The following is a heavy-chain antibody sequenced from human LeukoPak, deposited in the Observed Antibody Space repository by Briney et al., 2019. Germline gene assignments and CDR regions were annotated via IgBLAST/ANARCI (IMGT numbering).Heavy chain of an antibody. CDR2: INHSGST. Sequence: LRLSCAASGFAFRNYYWSWIRQPPGKGLEWIGEINHSGSTNYNPSLKSRVTISVDTSKNQFSLKLSSVTAVDTAVYYCARGRQYCSGGSCYAYFDYWGQGTLVTVSS. CDR3: ARGRQYCSGGSCYAYFDY. D-gene: IGHD2-15*01. CDR1: GFAFRNYY. J-gene: IGHJ4*02. V-gene: IGHV4-34*01.